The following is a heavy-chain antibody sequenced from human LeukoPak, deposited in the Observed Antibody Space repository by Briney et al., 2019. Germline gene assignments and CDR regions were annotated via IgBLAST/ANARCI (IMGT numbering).Heavy chain of an antibody. CDR3: ARDSHAYFDAFDI. CDR2: IYARGST. CDR1: GGSISSDY. V-gene: IGHV4-4*07. Sequence: SETLSLTCTVSGGSISSDYWSWIRQPDGKGLEWIGRIYARGSTNYNPSLKSRVTISVDTSKNQFSLKLSSVTAADTAVYFCARDSHAYFDAFDIWGQGTMVTVSS. D-gene: IGHD2/OR15-2a*01. J-gene: IGHJ3*02.